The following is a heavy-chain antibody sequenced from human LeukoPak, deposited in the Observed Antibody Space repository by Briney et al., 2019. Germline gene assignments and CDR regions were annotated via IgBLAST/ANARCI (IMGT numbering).Heavy chain of an antibody. CDR2: ISSSSSYI. CDR3: ASRLEIPVAGIRVDYFDY. CDR1: GFTFSSYS. J-gene: IGHJ4*02. D-gene: IGHD6-19*01. Sequence: PGGSLRLSCAASGFTFSSYSMNWVRQAPGKGLEWVSSISSSSSYIYYADSVKGRFTISRDNAKNSLYLQMNSLRAEDTAVYYCASRLEIPVAGIRVDYFDYWGQGTLVTVSS. V-gene: IGHV3-21*01.